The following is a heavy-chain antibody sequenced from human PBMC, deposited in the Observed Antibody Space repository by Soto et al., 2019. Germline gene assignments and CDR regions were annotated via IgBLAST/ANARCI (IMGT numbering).Heavy chain of an antibody. Sequence: ASVKVSFKASGYSFSSYAIHWVRQAPGQRLEWMGWINAGNGNTKYSQKFQGRVTITRDTSASTAYMELSSLTSEDTAVYYCARPAVADEYYFDYWGQGTLVTVSS. D-gene: IGHD6-19*01. CDR2: INAGNGNT. J-gene: IGHJ4*02. CDR3: ARPAVADEYYFDY. V-gene: IGHV1-3*01. CDR1: GYSFSSYA.